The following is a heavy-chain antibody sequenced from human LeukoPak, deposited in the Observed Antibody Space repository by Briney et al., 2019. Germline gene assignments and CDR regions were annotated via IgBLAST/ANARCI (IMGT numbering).Heavy chain of an antibody. CDR2: IYSGGST. J-gene: IGHJ6*02. Sequence: GGSLRLSCAASGFTVSSNHMSWVRQAPGKGLEWVSVIYSGGSTYYADSVKGRLTISRDSSKNMLYLQMNSLRAEDTAVYYCAREGNTGSQEGMDVWGQGTTVTVSS. CDR1: GFTVSSNH. V-gene: IGHV3-53*01. D-gene: IGHD1-26*01. CDR3: AREGNTGSQEGMDV.